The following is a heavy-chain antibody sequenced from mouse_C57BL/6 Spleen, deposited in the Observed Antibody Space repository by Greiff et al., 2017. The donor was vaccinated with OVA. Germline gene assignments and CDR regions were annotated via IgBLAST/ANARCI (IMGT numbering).Heavy chain of an antibody. CDR1: GYTFTSYW. V-gene: IGHV1-64*01. D-gene: IGHD1-1*01. CDR2: IHPNSGST. J-gene: IGHJ1*03. Sequence: QVQLQQPGAELVKPGASVKLSCKASGYTFTSYWMTWVKQRPGQGLEWIGMIHPNSGSTNYNEKFKSKATLTVDKSSSTAYMQLSSLTSEDSAVYYCARATTTVVARYWYFDVWGTGTTVTVSS. CDR3: ARATTTVVARYWYFDV.